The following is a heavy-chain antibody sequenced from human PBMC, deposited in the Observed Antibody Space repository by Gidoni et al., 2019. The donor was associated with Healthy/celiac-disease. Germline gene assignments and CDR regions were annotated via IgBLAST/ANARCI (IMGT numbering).Heavy chain of an antibody. CDR3: AREGEQWLVPAYYFDY. J-gene: IGHJ4*02. Sequence: QVQLVESGGGVVQPGRSLRLSCAASGFTFSSYAMHWVRQAPGTGLEWVAVISYDGSNKYYADSVKGRFTIARDNSKNTLYLQMNSLRAEDTAVYYCAREGEQWLVPAYYFDYWGQGTLVTVSS. CDR1: GFTFSSYA. V-gene: IGHV3-30-3*01. D-gene: IGHD6-19*01. CDR2: ISYDGSNK.